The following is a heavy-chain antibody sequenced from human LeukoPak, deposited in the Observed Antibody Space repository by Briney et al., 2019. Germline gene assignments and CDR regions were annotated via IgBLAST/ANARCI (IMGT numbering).Heavy chain of an antibody. Sequence: GGSLRLSCSASGFTFSSYGMHWVRQAPGKGLEYVSGISNKGGSTYYADSVKGRFTISRDNSKNTLHLQMSSLRADDAAVYYCVKSGTWADFDSWGQGTLVTVSS. D-gene: IGHD1-26*01. V-gene: IGHV3-64D*09. CDR3: VKSGTWADFDS. J-gene: IGHJ4*02. CDR2: ISNKGGST. CDR1: GFTFSSYG.